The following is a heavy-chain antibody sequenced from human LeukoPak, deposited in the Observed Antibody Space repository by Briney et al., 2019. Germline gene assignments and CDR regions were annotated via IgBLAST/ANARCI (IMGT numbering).Heavy chain of an antibody. D-gene: IGHD3-3*01. V-gene: IGHV3-66*02. J-gene: IGHJ4*02. CDR2: IYSGGRT. CDR1: GFTVSSNY. CDR3: AKPDTIFGVVILSHFDY. Sequence: GGSLRLSCAASGFTVSSNYMSWVRQAPGKGLEWVSVIYSGGRTYYADSVKGRFTISRDNSKNTLYLQMNSLRAEDTAVYYCAKPDTIFGVVILSHFDYWGQGTLVTVSS.